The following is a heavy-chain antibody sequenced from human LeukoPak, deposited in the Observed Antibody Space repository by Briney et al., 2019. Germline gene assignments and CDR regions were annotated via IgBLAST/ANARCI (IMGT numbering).Heavy chain of an antibody. CDR2: INQDGSEK. Sequence: PGGSLRLSCAASGFTFSRYWMSWVRQAPGKGLEWVANINQDGSEKYYVDSVKGRFTISRDNAKNSLYLEMNSLRAEDTAVYYCARALYGDYLDYWGQGTLVTVSS. CDR1: GFTFSRYW. J-gene: IGHJ4*02. V-gene: IGHV3-7*01. CDR3: ARALYGDYLDY. D-gene: IGHD4-17*01.